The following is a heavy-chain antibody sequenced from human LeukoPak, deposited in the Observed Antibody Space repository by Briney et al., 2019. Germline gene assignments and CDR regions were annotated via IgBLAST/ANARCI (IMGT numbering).Heavy chain of an antibody. CDR3: ARGPTISGTGYFDY. V-gene: IGHV4-34*01. D-gene: IGHD1-7*01. CDR2: IDHRGDT. J-gene: IGHJ4*03. CDR1: GESFNRYY. Sequence: SETLSLTCAVSGESFNRYYWSWIRQSPGKGLEWIAEIDHRGDTNYNPSVKGRVIISIDTSKNQFSLKVKSVTATDTAVYYCARGPTISGTGYFDYWGQGTRVTVSS.